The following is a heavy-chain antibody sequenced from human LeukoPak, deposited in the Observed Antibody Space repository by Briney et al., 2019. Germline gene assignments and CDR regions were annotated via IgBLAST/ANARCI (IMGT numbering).Heavy chain of an antibody. CDR2: INPNSGGT. J-gene: IGHJ6*02. Sequence: GASVKVSRKASGYTFTGYYVHWVRQAPGQDLEWMGWINPNSGGTNYAQRFQGRVTMTRDTSISTAYMELYSLRSDDTAVYYCARISSGSYYYAMDVWGQGTTVTVSS. CDR1: GYTFTGYY. V-gene: IGHV1-2*02. CDR3: ARISSGSYYYAMDV. D-gene: IGHD6-19*01.